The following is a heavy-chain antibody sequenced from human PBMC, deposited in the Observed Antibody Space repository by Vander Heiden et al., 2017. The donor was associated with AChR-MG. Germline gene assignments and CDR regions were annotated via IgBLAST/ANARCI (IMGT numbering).Heavy chain of an antibody. CDR3: ATGGALGYCSGGSCYKWFDP. J-gene: IGHJ5*02. CDR1: GYTLTELS. CDR2: FDPEDGET. Sequence: QVQLVQSGAEVKKPGASVKVSCKVSGYTLTELSMHWVRQAPGKGLEWMGGFDPEDGETIYAQKFQGRVTMTEDTSTDTAYMELSSLRSEDTAVYYCATGGALGYCSGGSCYKWFDPWGQGTLVTVSS. V-gene: IGHV1-24*01. D-gene: IGHD2-15*01.